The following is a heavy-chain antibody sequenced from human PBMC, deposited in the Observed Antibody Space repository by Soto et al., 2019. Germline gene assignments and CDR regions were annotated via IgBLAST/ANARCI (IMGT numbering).Heavy chain of an antibody. CDR1: GGSFSGYY. CDR2: INHSGST. J-gene: IGHJ4*02. Sequence: PSDTLSLTCAVYGGSFSGYYWSWIRQPPGKGLEWIGEINHSGSTNYNPSLKSRVTISVDTSKNQFSLKLSSVTAADTAVYYCARDNLYSGYDSFDYWGQGTLVTVSS. CDR3: ARDNLYSGYDSFDY. V-gene: IGHV4-34*01. D-gene: IGHD5-12*01.